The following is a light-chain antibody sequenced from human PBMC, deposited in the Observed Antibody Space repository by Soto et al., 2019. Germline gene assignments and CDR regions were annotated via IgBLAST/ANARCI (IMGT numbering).Light chain of an antibody. CDR2: GTV. J-gene: IGKJ1*01. CDR3: QQYGKPART. CDR1: QSITASY. Sequence: EIVLTQSPDILSLSPGERATLSCRASQSITASYLAWYQQKPGQAPRLVIYGTVTRATGIPDRFSGSGTGTNLPLTISRLEPEDFAVYYCQQYGKPARTFGPGTKVEIK. V-gene: IGKV3-20*01.